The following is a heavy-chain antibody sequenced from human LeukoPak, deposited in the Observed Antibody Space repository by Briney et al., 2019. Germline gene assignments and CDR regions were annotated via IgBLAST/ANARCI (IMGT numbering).Heavy chain of an antibody. V-gene: IGHV4-39*07. CDR1: GGSISSGDYY. J-gene: IGHJ4*02. D-gene: IGHD5-18*01. CDR3: ARGLRGYSYGRPFDY. Sequence: SETLSLTCTVSGGSISSGDYYWSWIRQPPGKGLERIGEINHSGSTNYNPSLKSRVTISVDTSKNQFSLKLSSVTAADTAVYYCARGLRGYSYGRPFDYWGQGTLVTVSS. CDR2: INHSGST.